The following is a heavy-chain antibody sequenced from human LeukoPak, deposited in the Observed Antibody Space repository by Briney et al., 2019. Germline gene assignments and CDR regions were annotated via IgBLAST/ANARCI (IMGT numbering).Heavy chain of an antibody. V-gene: IGHV3-11*01. CDR3: ASPKSNWNFFSGDY. J-gene: IGHJ4*02. CDR2: ISSSGSTI. Sequence: GGSLRLSCAASGFTFSDYYMSWIRQAPGKGLERVSYISSSGSTIYYADSVKGRFTISRDNAKNSLYLQMNSLRAEDTAVYYCASPKSNWNFFSGDYWGQGTLVTVSS. D-gene: IGHD1-7*01. CDR1: GFTFSDYY.